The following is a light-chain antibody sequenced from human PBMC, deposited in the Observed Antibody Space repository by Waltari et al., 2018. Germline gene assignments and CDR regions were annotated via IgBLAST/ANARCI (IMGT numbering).Light chain of an antibody. CDR3: QQYKSFPLT. CDR1: ESISSC. Sequence: DIQMTQSPSTLSASAGDRVTITCRASESISSCLAWYQQKPGKAPKLLIYKASTLETGVPSRFRGSESGTGFTLTISSLQPDDFASYYCQQYKSFPLTFGGGTKVEI. CDR2: KAS. V-gene: IGKV1-5*03. J-gene: IGKJ4*01.